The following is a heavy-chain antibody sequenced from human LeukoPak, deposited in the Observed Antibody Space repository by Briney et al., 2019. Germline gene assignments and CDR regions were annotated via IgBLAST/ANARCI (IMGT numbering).Heavy chain of an antibody. Sequence: GESLKISCKGSGYSFTSYWIGWVRQMPGKGLEWMGIIYPGESDTRYSPSFQGQVTISADNSISNAYLQWSSLKASDTAMYYCARGALYYYYYMDVWGKGTTVTVSS. CDR3: ARGALYYYYYMDV. CDR2: IYPGESDT. J-gene: IGHJ6*03. V-gene: IGHV5-51*01. CDR1: GYSFTSYW.